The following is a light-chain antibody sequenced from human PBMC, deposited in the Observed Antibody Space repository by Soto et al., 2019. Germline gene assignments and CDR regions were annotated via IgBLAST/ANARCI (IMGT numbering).Light chain of an antibody. CDR3: QQYKNWPPIT. Sequence: ETVMTQPPATLPVSPGDRTTLSCRPSQSVGSDLAWYQQKRRQAPRLXXYGASTRATGIPARFSGSASGTEFTLTISGLQSEDFAVYYCQQYKNWPPITVGQGTRREIK. CDR2: GAS. J-gene: IGKJ5*01. V-gene: IGKV3-15*01. CDR1: QSVGSD.